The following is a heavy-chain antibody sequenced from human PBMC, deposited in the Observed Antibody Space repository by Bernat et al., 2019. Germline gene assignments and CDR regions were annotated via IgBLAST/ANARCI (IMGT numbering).Heavy chain of an antibody. CDR3: AASGSGRNWFDP. CDR2: IILILGIA. J-gene: IGHJ5*02. Sequence: QVQLVQSGAEVKKPGSSVKVSCKASGGTFSSYAISWVRQAPGQGLEWMGRIILILGIANYAQKFQGRVTITADKSTSTAYMELSSLRSEDTAVYYCAASGSGRNWFDPWGQGTLVTVSS. D-gene: IGHD3-3*01. V-gene: IGHV1-69*04. CDR1: GGTFSSYA.